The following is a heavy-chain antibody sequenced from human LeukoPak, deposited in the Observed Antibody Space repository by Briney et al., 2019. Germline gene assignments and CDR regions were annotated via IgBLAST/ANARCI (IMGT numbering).Heavy chain of an antibody. CDR3: TKDRRGPAAGTWYFDS. CDR1: GFTFSSTT. J-gene: IGHJ4*02. Sequence: GGSLRLPCVASGFTFSSTTMGWVRQAPGRGLEWVSSITAIDGRTYYADSVRGRFTISRDNSKNTVYLQLDSLRAGDTAIYYCTKDRRGPAAGTWYFDSWGQGTLVTVSS. D-gene: IGHD6-13*01. CDR2: ITAIDGRT. V-gene: IGHV3-23*01.